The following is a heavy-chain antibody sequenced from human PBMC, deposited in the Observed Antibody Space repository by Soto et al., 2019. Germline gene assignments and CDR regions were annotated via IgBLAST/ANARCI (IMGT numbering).Heavy chain of an antibody. CDR1: GFTFSSYA. J-gene: IGHJ6*03. Sequence: GGSLRLSCAASGFTFSSYAMSWVRQAPGKGLEWVSAISGSGGSTYYADSVKGRFTISRDNSKNTLYLQMNSLRAEDTAVYYCSKDNFLGSGWYFDYYYYYYMDVWGKGTTVTVSS. D-gene: IGHD6-19*01. CDR2: ISGSGGST. V-gene: IGHV3-23*01. CDR3: SKDNFLGSGWYFDYYYYYYMDV.